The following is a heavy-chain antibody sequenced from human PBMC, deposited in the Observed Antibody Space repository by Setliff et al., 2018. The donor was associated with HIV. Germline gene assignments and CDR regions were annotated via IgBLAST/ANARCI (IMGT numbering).Heavy chain of an antibody. D-gene: IGHD5-12*01. CDR2: ISNSGRT. CDR1: GGSFSDYY. Sequence: SETLSLTCAVYGGSFSDYYWTWSRQPPEKGLEWIGEISNSGRTNYNQSLKSRVTILVDSFKNQFSLKVTFVTAADTGLYYCARVNGRYSVYDSFDFWGRGTLVTVSS. J-gene: IGHJ4*02. V-gene: IGHV4-34*01. CDR3: ARVNGRYSVYDSFDF.